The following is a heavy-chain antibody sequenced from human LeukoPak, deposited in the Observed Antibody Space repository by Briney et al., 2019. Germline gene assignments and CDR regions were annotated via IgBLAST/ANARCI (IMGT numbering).Heavy chain of an antibody. V-gene: IGHV3-30*02. D-gene: IGHD6-13*01. CDR2: IRYDGSNK. CDR1: GFTFSSYG. Sequence: GGSLRLSCAASGFTFSSYGMHWVRQAPGKGLEWVAFIRYDGSNKYYADSVKGRFTISRDNSKTTLYLEMNSLRAEDTALYYCAKDLGSSSWWGWFDPWGQGTLVTVSS. CDR3: AKDLGSSSWWGWFDP. J-gene: IGHJ5*02.